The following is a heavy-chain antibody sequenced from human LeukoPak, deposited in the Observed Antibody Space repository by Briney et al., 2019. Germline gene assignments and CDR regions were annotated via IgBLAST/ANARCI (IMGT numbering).Heavy chain of an antibody. D-gene: IGHD6-19*01. Sequence: GESLKISCKGSGYSFSSYWIGWVRQMPGKGLEWMGIIYPGDSDTRYSPSFQGQVTISADKSISTAYLQWSSLKASDTAIYYCVRPGSSGWYNYYYGMDVWGQGTTVTVSS. CDR3: VRPGSSGWYNYYYGMDV. CDR2: IYPGDSDT. V-gene: IGHV5-51*01. J-gene: IGHJ6*02. CDR1: GYSFSSYW.